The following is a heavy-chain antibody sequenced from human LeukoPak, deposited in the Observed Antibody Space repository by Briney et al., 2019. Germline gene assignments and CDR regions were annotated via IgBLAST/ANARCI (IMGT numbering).Heavy chain of an antibody. CDR1: GFTFSSYY. V-gene: IGHV3-7*01. Sequence: GGSLRLFCAASGFTFSSYYMSWVRQAPGEGLGWVANIKPDGSESYYADSVKGRFTISRDNAKNSLHLQMNSLRADDTAVYYCACSRLTYSSSWLWWGQGALVTVSS. CDR3: ACSRLTYSSSWLW. CDR2: IKPDGSES. J-gene: IGHJ4*02. D-gene: IGHD6-13*01.